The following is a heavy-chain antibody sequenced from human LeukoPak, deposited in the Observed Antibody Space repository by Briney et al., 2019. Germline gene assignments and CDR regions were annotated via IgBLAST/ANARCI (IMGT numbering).Heavy chain of an antibody. D-gene: IGHD6-13*01. Sequence: PGGSLRLSCAASGFTFSSYGMHWVRQAPGKGLEWVAVISYDGSNKYYADSVKGRFTISRDNSKNTLYLQMNSLRAEDTAVYYCAKDTYLKAGWYSSSCPGDYWGQGTLVTVSS. CDR1: GFTFSSYG. CDR3: AKDTYLKAGWYSSSCPGDY. J-gene: IGHJ4*02. V-gene: IGHV3-30*18. CDR2: ISYDGSNK.